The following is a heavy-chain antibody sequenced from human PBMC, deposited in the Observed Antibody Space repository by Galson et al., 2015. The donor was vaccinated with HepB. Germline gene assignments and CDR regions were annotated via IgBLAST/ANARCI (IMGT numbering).Heavy chain of an antibody. CDR2: LSYDGGNE. J-gene: IGHJ4*02. CDR1: EFTFSDFG. V-gene: IGHV3-30*18. CDR3: AKDFIRGPFHLHPLFGVVITGTFDY. D-gene: IGHD3-3*01. Sequence: SLRLSCAASEFTFSDFGMHWVRQAPGKGPEWVAGLSYDGGNEFYADSVKGRFTISRENSKNTLYLHLDSLRPEDTAIYYCAKDFIRGPFHLHPLFGVVITGTFDYWGRGTLVTVSS.